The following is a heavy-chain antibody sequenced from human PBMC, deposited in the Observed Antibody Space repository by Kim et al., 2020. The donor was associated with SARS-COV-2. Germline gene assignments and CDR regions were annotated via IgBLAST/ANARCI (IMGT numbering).Heavy chain of an antibody. D-gene: IGHD2-15*01. CDR3: ARVAGGSTAWYYFDY. V-gene: IGHV3-11*03. J-gene: IGHJ4*02. Sequence: DPVKGRFTISRDNAKNALYLQMNSLRAEDTAVYYCARVAGGSTAWYYFDYWGQGTLVTVSS.